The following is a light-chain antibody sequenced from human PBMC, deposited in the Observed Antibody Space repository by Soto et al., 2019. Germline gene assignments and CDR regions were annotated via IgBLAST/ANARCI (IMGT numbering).Light chain of an antibody. CDR2: LGS. CDR1: QSLLHSNGYNY. Sequence: DIVMTQSPLSLPVTPGEPASISCRSSQSLLHSNGYNYLYWYLQKPGQSPQLLIYLGSNRASGVPDRFSGSGSGTDFTLKISRVEAEDVGVYYGMQALQSSLTFGGGTKVEIK. CDR3: MQALQSSLT. J-gene: IGKJ4*02. V-gene: IGKV2-28*01.